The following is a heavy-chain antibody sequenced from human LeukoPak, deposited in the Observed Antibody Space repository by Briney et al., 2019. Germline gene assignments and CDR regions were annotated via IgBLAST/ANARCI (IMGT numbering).Heavy chain of an antibody. J-gene: IGHJ4*02. CDR3: ARSRAVEWPTIFYYLDY. CDR2: IIPIFGTA. V-gene: IGHV1-69*05. CDR1: GGTFSSYA. Sequence: ASVKVSCKASGGTFSSYAISWVRQAPGQGLEWMGGIIPIFGTANYAQKFQGRVTITTDESTSTAYMELSSLRSEDTAVYYCARSRAVEWPTIFYYLDYWGQGTLVTVSS. D-gene: IGHD3-9*01.